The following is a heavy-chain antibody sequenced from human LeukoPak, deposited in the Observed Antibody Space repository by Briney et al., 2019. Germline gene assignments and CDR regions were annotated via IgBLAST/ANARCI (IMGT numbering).Heavy chain of an antibody. CDR1: GFTFSTYW. CDR3: ARESPYSARGQPADY. V-gene: IGHV3-7*01. D-gene: IGHD6-6*01. CDR2: IKQDGSEE. J-gene: IGHJ4*02. Sequence: GGSLRLSCAASGFTFSTYWMSWVRQAPGKGLEWVANIKQDGSEEYYVDSVKGRFTISRDNAKNSLYLQMNSLRAEDTAVYYCARESPYSARGQPADYWGQGTLVTVSS.